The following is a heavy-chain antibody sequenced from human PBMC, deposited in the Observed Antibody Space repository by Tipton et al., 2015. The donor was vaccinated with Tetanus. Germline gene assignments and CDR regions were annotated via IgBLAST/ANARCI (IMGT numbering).Heavy chain of an antibody. J-gene: IGHJ6*02. Sequence: TLSLTCAVYGGSFTDYSWSWIRQPPGQGLEWIGEVNQAGNTDYIPSLKGRVTMSLDTSKSQISLNLSSVTAADTAVYYCARGPRTRIYDSSGYSFRYFYGMDVWGLGATVTVS. D-gene: IGHD3-22*01. CDR1: GGSFTDYS. CDR3: ARGPRTRIYDSSGYSFRYFYGMDV. V-gene: IGHV4-34*01. CDR2: VNQAGNT.